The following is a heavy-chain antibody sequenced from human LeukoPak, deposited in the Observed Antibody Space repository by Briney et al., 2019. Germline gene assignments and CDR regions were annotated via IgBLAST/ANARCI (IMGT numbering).Heavy chain of an antibody. V-gene: IGHV4-34*01. Sequence: SETLSLTCAVYGGSFSGYYWSWIRQPPGKGLEWIGEINHSGSTNYNPSLKSRVTISVDTSKNQFSLKLSSVTAADTAVYYCARGRRYYYDSSGYSNYYYYGMDVWGQGTTVTVSS. CDR2: INHSGST. CDR1: GGSFSGYY. D-gene: IGHD3-22*01. CDR3: ARGRRYYYDSSGYSNYYYYGMDV. J-gene: IGHJ6*02.